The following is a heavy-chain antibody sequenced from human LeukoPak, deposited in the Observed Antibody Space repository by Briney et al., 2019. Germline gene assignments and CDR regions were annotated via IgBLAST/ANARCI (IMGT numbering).Heavy chain of an antibody. V-gene: IGHV4-39*06. CDR2: IYYSGST. CDR1: GGSISSSSYY. J-gene: IGHJ4*02. Sequence: SETLSLTCTVSGGSISSSSYYWGWIRQPPGKGLEWIGSIYYSGSTYYNPSLKSRVTISVDTSKNQFTLKLSSVTAADTAVYYCARASRGYYDHFAPIPTEYYFDYWGQGTLVTVST. D-gene: IGHD3-22*01. CDR3: ARASRGYYDHFAPIPTEYYFDY.